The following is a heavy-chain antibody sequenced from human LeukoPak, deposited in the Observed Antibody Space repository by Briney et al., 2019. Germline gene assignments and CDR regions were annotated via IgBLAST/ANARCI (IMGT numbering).Heavy chain of an antibody. J-gene: IGHJ4*02. D-gene: IGHD6-19*01. V-gene: IGHV3-30*18. CDR2: ISYDGSNK. CDR3: AKDVSGWYGED. Sequence: PGRSLRLSCAASGSTFSSYGMHWVRQAPGKGLEGVAVISYDGSNKYYADSVKGRFTISRDNSKNTLYLQMNSLRAEDTAVYYCAKDVSGWYGEDWGRGTLVTVSS. CDR1: GSTFSSYG.